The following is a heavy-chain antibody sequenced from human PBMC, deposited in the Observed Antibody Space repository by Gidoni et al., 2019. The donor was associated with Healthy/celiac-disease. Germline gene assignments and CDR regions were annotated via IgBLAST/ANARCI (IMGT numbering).Heavy chain of an antibody. V-gene: IGHV1-58*02. J-gene: IGHJ4*02. CDR3: AAAGPNATSWTDY. Sequence: HMQLVQSGPEVKKPGTSVKVSCQPSGFTFTSSAMQWVRQARGQRLEWIGWIVVGSGNTNYAQKFQQRVTITRDMSTSTAYMELSSLRSEDTAVYYCAAAGPNATSWTDYWGQGTLVTVSS. D-gene: IGHD2-15*01. CDR2: IVVGSGNT. CDR1: GFTFTSSA.